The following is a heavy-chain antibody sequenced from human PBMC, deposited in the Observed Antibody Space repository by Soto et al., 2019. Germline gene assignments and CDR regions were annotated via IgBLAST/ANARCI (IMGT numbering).Heavy chain of an antibody. Sequence: EXLKISCKCSGYXFSSWFIAWVRHMPGKGLEYMGIIYPSYSQPRYSPYFQGQVNISAEKSISTDYLQWSSLKASETAIYYCARHGFYGDYSSNYFDPWGQGTLGTVSS. V-gene: IGHV5-51*01. CDR1: GYXFSSWF. CDR2: IYPSYSQP. J-gene: IGHJ5*02. CDR3: ARHGFYGDYSSNYFDP. D-gene: IGHD4-17*01.